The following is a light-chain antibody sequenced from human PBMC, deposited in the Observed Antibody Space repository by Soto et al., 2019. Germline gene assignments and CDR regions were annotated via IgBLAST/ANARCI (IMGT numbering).Light chain of an antibody. CDR3: QQRSNWPLTFT. J-gene: IGKJ3*01. CDR1: QSVSSY. V-gene: IGKV3-11*01. Sequence: EIVLTQSPATLSLSPGERATLSCRASQSVSSYLAWYHQKPGQAPRLLIYDASNRATGIPARFSGSGSGTDFTLTISSLEPEDFAVYYCQQRSNWPLTFTFGPGTKVDIK. CDR2: DAS.